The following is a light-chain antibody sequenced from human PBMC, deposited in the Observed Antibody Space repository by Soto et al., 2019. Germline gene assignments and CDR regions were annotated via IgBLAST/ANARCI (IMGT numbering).Light chain of an antibody. V-gene: IGLV2-14*01. CDR3: SSYTSSITLA. CDR1: SSDVGGYNF. J-gene: IGLJ3*02. Sequence: QSALTQPASVSGSPGQSITISCSGTSSDVGGYNFVSWYQQHPGKAPKLMIYEVSNWPSGVSNRFSGSKSGNTASLTISGLQAEDEADYYCSSYTSSITLAFGGGTKLTVL. CDR2: EVS.